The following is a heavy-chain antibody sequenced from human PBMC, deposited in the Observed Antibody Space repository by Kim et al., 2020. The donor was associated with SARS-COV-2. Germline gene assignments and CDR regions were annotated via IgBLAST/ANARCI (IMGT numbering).Heavy chain of an antibody. V-gene: IGHV3-11*01. CDR2: ISSSGSTI. J-gene: IGHJ4*02. Sequence: GGSLRLSCAASGFTFSDYYMSWIRQAPGKGLEWVSYISSSGSTIYYADSVKGRFTISRDNAKNSLYLQMNSLRAEDTTVYYCARDRLKFDELPTFDYWGQGTLVTVSS. CDR1: GFTFSDYY. CDR3: ARDRLKFDELPTFDY. D-gene: IGHD1-1*01.